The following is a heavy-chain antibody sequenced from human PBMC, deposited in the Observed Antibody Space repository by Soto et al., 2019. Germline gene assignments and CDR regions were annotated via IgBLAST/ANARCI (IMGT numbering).Heavy chain of an antibody. V-gene: IGHV4-34*01. CDR3: ARRPPTYHGSGRPVHAFDI. CDR1: GGSFSGYY. Sequence: SETLSLTCAVYGGSFSGYYWSWIRQPPGKGLEWIGEINHSGSTNYNPSLKSRVTISVDTSKNQFSLKLSSVTAADTAVYYCARRPPTYHGSGRPVHAFDIWGQGTMVTVSS. CDR2: INHSGST. J-gene: IGHJ3*02. D-gene: IGHD3-10*01.